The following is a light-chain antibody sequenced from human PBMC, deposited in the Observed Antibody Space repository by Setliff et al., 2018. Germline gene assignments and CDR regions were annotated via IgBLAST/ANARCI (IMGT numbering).Light chain of an antibody. CDR1: QSISAW. Sequence: DIQMTQSPSTLSASLGDRVTITCRASQSISAWLAWYQQKPGQAPKLLIYKSSRVEAGVPSRFSGSGSGTEFTLTISSLQPDDFATYYCQHYNGYPWTFGQGTRWIS. V-gene: IGKV1-5*03. J-gene: IGKJ1*01. CDR2: KSS. CDR3: QHYNGYPWT.